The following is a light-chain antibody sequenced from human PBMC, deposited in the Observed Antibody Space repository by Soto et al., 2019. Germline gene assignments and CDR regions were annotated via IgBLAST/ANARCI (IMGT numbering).Light chain of an antibody. CDR1: SSDVGGYNF. CDR2: DVS. Sequence: QSVLTQPASMSGSPGQSITISCIGTSSDVGGYNFVPWYQHHPGEAPKLMIYDVSYRPSGVSSRFSGSKSGNTASLTISGLQAEDEADYYCSSYTSSWPRVCGGGTKLTVL. CDR3: SSYTSSWPRV. V-gene: IGLV2-14*03. J-gene: IGLJ3*02.